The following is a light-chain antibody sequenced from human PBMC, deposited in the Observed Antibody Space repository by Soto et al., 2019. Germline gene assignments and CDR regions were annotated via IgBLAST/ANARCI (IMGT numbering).Light chain of an antibody. CDR3: QQSYTTPLT. CDR2: AAS. V-gene: IGKV1-39*01. CDR1: QGIRND. J-gene: IGKJ4*01. Sequence: IQITQSPSSLSASLGYRVTITCRASQGIRNDLGWYQQKPGKAPELLIYAASYLGNGVPSRFSGSGSGTYFTLTISSLQPEDLATYYCQQSYTTPLTFGGGTKVDNK.